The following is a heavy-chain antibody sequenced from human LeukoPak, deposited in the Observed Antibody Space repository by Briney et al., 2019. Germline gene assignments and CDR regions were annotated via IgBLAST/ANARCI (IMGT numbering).Heavy chain of an antibody. Sequence: PGGSLRLSCAASGFTFSSYGMHWVRQAPGKGLEWVAVISYDGSNKYYADSVKGRFTISRDNSKNTLYLQMNRLRAEDTAVYYCAKDVYCSSTSCYRPKYYYGMDVWGKGTTVTVSS. CDR1: GFTFSSYG. CDR3: AKDVYCSSTSCYRPKYYYGMDV. V-gene: IGHV3-30*18. D-gene: IGHD2-2*01. J-gene: IGHJ6*04. CDR2: ISYDGSNK.